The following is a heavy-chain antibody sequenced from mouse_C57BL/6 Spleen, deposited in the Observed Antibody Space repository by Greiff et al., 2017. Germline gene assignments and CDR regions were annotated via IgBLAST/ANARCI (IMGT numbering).Heavy chain of an antibody. CDR3: TRGGTTVVAGGFDY. Sequence: VQLQQSGAELVRPGASVTLSCKASGYTFTDYEMHWVKQTPVHGLEWIGAIDPETGGTAYNQKFKGKAILTADKSSSTAYMELRSLTSEDSAVYYWTRGGTTVVAGGFDYWGQGTTLTVSS. CDR1: GYTFTDYE. CDR2: IDPETGGT. J-gene: IGHJ2*01. V-gene: IGHV1-15*01. D-gene: IGHD1-1*01.